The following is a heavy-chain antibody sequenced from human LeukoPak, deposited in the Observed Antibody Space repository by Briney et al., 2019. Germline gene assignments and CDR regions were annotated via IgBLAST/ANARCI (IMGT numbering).Heavy chain of an antibody. CDR1: GGSISSSDYY. V-gene: IGHV4-61*03. CDR3: ARGRFGIAGTGLGI. D-gene: IGHD1-7*01. J-gene: IGHJ3*02. Sequence: SETLSLTCTVSGGSISSSDYYWSWIRQPPGKGLEWIGYIYYSGSTNYNPSLKSRVTISVDTSKNHFSLKLSSVTAADTAVYYCARGRFGIAGTGLGIWGQGTMVTVSS. CDR2: IYYSGST.